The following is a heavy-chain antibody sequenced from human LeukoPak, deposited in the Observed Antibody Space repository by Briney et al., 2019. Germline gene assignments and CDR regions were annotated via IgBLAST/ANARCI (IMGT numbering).Heavy chain of an antibody. D-gene: IGHD5-12*01. V-gene: IGHV5-51*01. CDR2: IYPGDTDT. Sequence: GESLKISCKGSGYSFTIYWIGWVRQMRGKGLEWMGIIYPGDTDTRYSSSFGGQVTISADKSITTAYLQWSSLKASDTAMYYCARRSGYASFDYWGQGTLVTVSS. CDR3: ARRSGYASFDY. CDR1: GYSFTIYW. J-gene: IGHJ4*02.